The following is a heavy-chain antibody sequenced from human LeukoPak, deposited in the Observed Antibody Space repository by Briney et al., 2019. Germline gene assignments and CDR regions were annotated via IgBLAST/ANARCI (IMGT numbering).Heavy chain of an antibody. J-gene: IGHJ6*03. CDR2: IKQDESEK. Sequence: GGSLRLSCAASGFTFSSYWMSWVRQAPGKGLEWVANIKQDESEKYYVDSVKGRFTISRDNAKNSLYLQMNSLRAEDTAVYYCARREGYPSMVRGVNYYYYYMDVRGKGTTVTVSS. CDR3: ARREGYPSMVRGVNYYYYYMDV. D-gene: IGHD3-10*01. CDR1: GFTFSSYW. V-gene: IGHV3-7*01.